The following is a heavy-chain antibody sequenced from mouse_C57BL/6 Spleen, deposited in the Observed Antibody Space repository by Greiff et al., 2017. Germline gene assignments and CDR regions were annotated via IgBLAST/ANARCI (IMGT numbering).Heavy chain of an antibody. V-gene: IGHV5-4*01. Sequence: EVQLVESGGGLVKPGGSLKLSCAASGFTFSSYAMSWVRKTPEKRLEWVATISDGGSYTYYPDNVKGRFTISRDNAKNNLYLQMSHLKSEDTAMYYCARGGSNYVESYAMDYWGQGTSVTVSS. CDR3: ARGGSNYVESYAMDY. J-gene: IGHJ4*01. D-gene: IGHD2-5*01. CDR1: GFTFSSYA. CDR2: ISDGGSYT.